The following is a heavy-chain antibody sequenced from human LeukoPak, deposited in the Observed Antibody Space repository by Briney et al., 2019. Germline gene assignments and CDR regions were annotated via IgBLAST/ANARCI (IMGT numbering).Heavy chain of an antibody. CDR3: AKDIRATAMVGPFDY. Sequence: PGGSLRLSCAASGFTFSTYWMSWVRQAPGKGLEWVANIKQDGSDKYYVDSVKGRFTISRDNAKNSLFLQMNSLRAEDTALYYCAKDIRATAMVGPFDYWGQGTLVTVSS. CDR1: GFTFSTYW. D-gene: IGHD5-18*01. CDR2: IKQDGSDK. J-gene: IGHJ4*02. V-gene: IGHV3-7*03.